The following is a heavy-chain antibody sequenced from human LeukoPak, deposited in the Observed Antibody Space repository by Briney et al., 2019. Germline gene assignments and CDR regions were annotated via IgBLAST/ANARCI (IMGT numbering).Heavy chain of an antibody. Sequence: PGGFLRLSCAASGFTFNDYAMHWVRQTPGKGLEWVSGISWNSGSIGYADSVKGRFTISRDNAKNSLYLQMNSLRAEDTAIYYCARDNLAAAGDDNFDIWGQGTMVTVSS. CDR1: GFTFNDYA. V-gene: IGHV3-9*01. CDR3: ARDNLAAAGDDNFDI. J-gene: IGHJ3*02. D-gene: IGHD6-13*01. CDR2: ISWNSGSI.